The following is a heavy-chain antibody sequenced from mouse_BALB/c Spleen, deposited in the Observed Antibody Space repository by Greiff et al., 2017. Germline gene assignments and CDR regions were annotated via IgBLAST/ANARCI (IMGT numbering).Heavy chain of an antibody. J-gene: IGHJ1*01. D-gene: IGHD1-1*01. CDR2: IWGDGST. CDR3: ARDYGSRNWYFDV. Sequence: VKLMESGPGLVAPSQSLSITCTVSGFSLTGYGVNWVRQPPGKGLEWLGMIWGDGSTDYNSALKSRLSISKDNSKSQVFLKMNSLQTDDTARYYCARDYGSRNWYFDVWGAGTTVTVSS. V-gene: IGHV2-6-7*01. CDR1: GFSLTGYG.